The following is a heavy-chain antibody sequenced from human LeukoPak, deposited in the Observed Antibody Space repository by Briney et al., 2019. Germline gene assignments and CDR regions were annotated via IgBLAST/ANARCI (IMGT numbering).Heavy chain of an antibody. CDR1: GYTFTSYA. CDR2: INTNTGNP. J-gene: IGHJ6*03. CDR3: ARASRPMVRGVIPYYYYYYMDV. Sequence: GASVKVSCKASGYTFTSYAMNWVRQAPGQGLEWMGWINTNTGNPTYAQGFTGRFVFSLDTSVSTAYLQISSLKAEDTAVYYCARASRPMVRGVIPYYYYYYMDVWGKGTTVTVSS. V-gene: IGHV7-4-1*02. D-gene: IGHD3-10*01.